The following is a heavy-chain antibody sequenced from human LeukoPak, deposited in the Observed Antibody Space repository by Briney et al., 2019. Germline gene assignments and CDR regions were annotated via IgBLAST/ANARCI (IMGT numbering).Heavy chain of an antibody. V-gene: IGHV1-46*01. J-gene: IGHJ4*02. CDR3: ARGATMFAVVIGY. CDR2: INPSGGTT. Sequence: ASVKVSCKASGYTFTNYYMHWVRQAPGQGLEWMGSINPSGGTTSYAQEFQGRVTMTRDTSTSTVYMELSSLRSEDTAVYYCARGATMFAVVIGYWGQGTLVTVSS. CDR1: GYTFTNYY. D-gene: IGHD3-3*01.